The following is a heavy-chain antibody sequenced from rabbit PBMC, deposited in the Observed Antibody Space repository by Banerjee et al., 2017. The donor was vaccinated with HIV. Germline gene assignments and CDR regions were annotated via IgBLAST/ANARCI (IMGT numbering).Heavy chain of an antibody. Sequence: QSLEESGGDLVKPGGSLTLTCTASGFSFNDNYWICWVRQAPVTGLEWIACINAADDSKICYASWAKGRFTISKTSSTTVTLQMTSLTAADTATYFCARSYAGKAISSLNLWGPGTLVTVS. V-gene: IGHV1S40*01. CDR3: ARSYAGKAISSLNL. CDR2: INAADDSKI. J-gene: IGHJ4*01. D-gene: IGHD4-2*01. CDR1: GFSFNDNYW.